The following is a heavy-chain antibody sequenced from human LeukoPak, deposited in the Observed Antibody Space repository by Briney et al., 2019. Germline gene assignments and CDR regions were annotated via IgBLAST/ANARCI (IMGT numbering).Heavy chain of an antibody. CDR2: ISSSSSYI. V-gene: IGHV3-21*01. Sequence: KAGGSLRLSCAASGFTFDDYTMHWVRQAPGKGLEWVSSISSSSSYIYYADSVKGRFTISRDNAKNSLYLQMNSLRAEDTAVYYCARGQGSIAARRSLGFQHWGQGTLVTVSS. CDR1: GFTFDDYT. D-gene: IGHD6-6*01. CDR3: ARGQGSIAARRSLGFQH. J-gene: IGHJ1*01.